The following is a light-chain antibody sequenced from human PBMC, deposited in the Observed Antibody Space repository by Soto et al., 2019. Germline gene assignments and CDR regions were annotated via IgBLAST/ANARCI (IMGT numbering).Light chain of an antibody. CDR3: SSYAGSKTL. J-gene: IGLJ3*02. Sequence: QSVLTQPPSASGSPGQSVTISCTGTSSDVGNYNYVSWYQQHPGKAPKLMIYEVTKRPSGAPDRFSGSKSGNTASLTVSGLQAEDEADYYCSSYAGSKTLFGGGTKVTVL. V-gene: IGLV2-8*01. CDR2: EVT. CDR1: SSDVGNYNY.